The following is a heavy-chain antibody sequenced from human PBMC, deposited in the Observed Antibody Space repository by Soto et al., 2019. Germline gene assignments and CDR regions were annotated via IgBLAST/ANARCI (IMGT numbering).Heavy chain of an antibody. J-gene: IGHJ6*02. D-gene: IGHD5-12*01. Sequence: GESLKISCKASGYNFISYWISWVRQKPGKXLEWMGRIDPSDSYTNYSPSFQGHVTISADKSISTAYLQWSSLKASDTAMYYCARRGVYSGYEVSYGMDVWGQGTTVTVSS. CDR3: ARRGVYSGYEVSYGMDV. CDR1: GYNFISYW. CDR2: IDPSDSYT. V-gene: IGHV5-10-1*01.